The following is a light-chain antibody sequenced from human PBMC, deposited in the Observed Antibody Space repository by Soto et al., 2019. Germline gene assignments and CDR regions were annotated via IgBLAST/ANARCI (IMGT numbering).Light chain of an antibody. V-gene: IGKV3-20*01. CDR3: HQYGSSPPYT. CDR1: QSVSNIY. CDR2: GAS. Sequence: EIVLTQSPGTLSLSPGERATLSCRASQSVSNIYLAWYQQKPGQAPRLLIYGASSRATGIPDRFSGSGSGTYFTLTISRLEPEDFALYYCHQYGSSPPYTLGQGTKLEIK. J-gene: IGKJ2*01.